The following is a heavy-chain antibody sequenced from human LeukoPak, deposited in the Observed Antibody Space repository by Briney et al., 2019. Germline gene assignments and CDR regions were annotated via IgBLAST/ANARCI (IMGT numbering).Heavy chain of an antibody. J-gene: IGHJ4*02. V-gene: IGHV3-7*01. Sequence: GGSLRLSCLASGFTFSNYYMTWVRQAPGKGLEWVANIKQDGSEKYYVDSVKGRFTVSRDNAKNLLYLQMNSLRDQDTAVYYCARDRTYSGSYYDYWGQGTLVTVSS. D-gene: IGHD1-26*01. CDR2: IKQDGSEK. CDR1: GFTFSNYY. CDR3: ARDRTYSGSYYDY.